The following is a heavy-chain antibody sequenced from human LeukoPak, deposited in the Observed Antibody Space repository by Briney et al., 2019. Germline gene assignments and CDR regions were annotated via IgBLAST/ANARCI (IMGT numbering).Heavy chain of an antibody. Sequence: GGSLRLSCAASGFTFSSYGMHWVRQAPGKGLEWVAFISYDESNKYYADSVKGRFTISRDNSKSTLFLQMNSLRAEDTAVYYCARAEGYGGELDSWGQGTLVTVSS. CDR1: GFTFSSYG. CDR3: ARAEGYGGELDS. CDR2: ISYDESNK. J-gene: IGHJ4*02. V-gene: IGHV3-30*03. D-gene: IGHD4-23*01.